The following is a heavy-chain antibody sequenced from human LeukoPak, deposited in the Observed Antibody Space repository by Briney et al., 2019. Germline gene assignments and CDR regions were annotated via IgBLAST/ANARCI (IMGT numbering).Heavy chain of an antibody. CDR3: ARELSGSYGDYFDY. J-gene: IGHJ4*02. Sequence: SETLSLTCTVSGGSISSYYWSWIRQPAGEGRGWIGRIYTSGSTNNTPSLKSRVTVSVDTSKNQFSLKLSSVTGADTAVYYCARELSGSYGDYFDYWGQGALVTVSS. V-gene: IGHV4-4*07. D-gene: IGHD1-26*01. CDR2: IYTSGST. CDR1: GGSISSYY.